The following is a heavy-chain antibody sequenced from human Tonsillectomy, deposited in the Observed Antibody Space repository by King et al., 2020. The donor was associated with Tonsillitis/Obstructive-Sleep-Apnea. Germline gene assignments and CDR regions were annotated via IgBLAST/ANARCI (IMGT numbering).Heavy chain of an antibody. CDR2: IYYSGST. J-gene: IGHJ3*02. V-gene: IGHV4-59*01. D-gene: IGHD2-15*01. CDR1: GGSISGYY. Sequence: VQLQESGPGLVKPSETLSLTCTVSGGSISGYYWSWIRPPPGKGLEWIGYIYYSGSTNYNPSLKSRVTISVDTSKNQFSLKLSSVTAADTAVYYCAREEGYCSGGSCYPDAFDIWGQGTMVTVSS. CDR3: AREEGYCSGGSCYPDAFDI.